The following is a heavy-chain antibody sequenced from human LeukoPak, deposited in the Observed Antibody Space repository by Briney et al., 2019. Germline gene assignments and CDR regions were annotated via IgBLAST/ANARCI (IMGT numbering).Heavy chain of an antibody. CDR2: ITSSGTYI. Sequence: GGSLRLSRAASGFTFNNYNMNWVRQAPGRALEWVSSITSSGTYIFYADSVKGRFTISRDNAKNSLYLQMNSLRAEDTAVYYCARDRIMVRGVITAFDYWGQGTLVTVSS. V-gene: IGHV3-21*01. D-gene: IGHD3-10*01. CDR3: ARDRIMVRGVITAFDY. J-gene: IGHJ4*02. CDR1: GFTFNNYN.